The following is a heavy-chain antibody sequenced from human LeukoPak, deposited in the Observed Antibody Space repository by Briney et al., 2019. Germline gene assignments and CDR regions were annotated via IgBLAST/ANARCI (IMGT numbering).Heavy chain of an antibody. D-gene: IGHD4-23*01. Sequence: SQTLSLTCTVSGGFISSGDYYWSWIRQPPGKGLEWIGYIYYSGSTYYNPSLKSRVTISVDTSKNQFSLKLSSVTAADTAVYYCARDELRWLYFDLWGRGTLVTVSS. CDR2: IYYSGST. J-gene: IGHJ2*01. CDR1: GGFISSGDYY. V-gene: IGHV4-30-4*01. CDR3: ARDELRWLYFDL.